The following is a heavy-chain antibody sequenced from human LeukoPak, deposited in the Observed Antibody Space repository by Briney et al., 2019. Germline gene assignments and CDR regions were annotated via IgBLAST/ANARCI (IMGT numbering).Heavy chain of an antibody. J-gene: IGHJ4*02. CDR3: VRYRSGSNRFDY. Sequence: SETLSLTCTVSSDSISGQTYSWGWVRQPPGKGLEWIGYLYYTENTYYNPSLKSRATISVDTSKVQFSLRLSSVTAADTGVYYCVRYRSGSNRFDYWGQGTLVTVSS. V-gene: IGHV4-39*01. CDR2: LYYTENT. CDR1: SDSISGQTYS. D-gene: IGHD6-19*01.